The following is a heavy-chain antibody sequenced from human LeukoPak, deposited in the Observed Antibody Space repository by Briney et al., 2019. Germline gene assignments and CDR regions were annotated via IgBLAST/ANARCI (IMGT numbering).Heavy chain of an antibody. Sequence: GGSLRLPCAASGFTFSSYSMNWVRQAPGKGLEWVSSISSRSSYIYYADSVKGRFTISRDNAKNSLYLQMNSLRAEDTAVYYCARRYSGYLDYWGQGTLVTVSS. CDR2: ISSRSSYI. J-gene: IGHJ4*02. CDR3: ARRYSGYLDY. CDR1: GFTFSSYS. D-gene: IGHD5-12*01. V-gene: IGHV3-21*01.